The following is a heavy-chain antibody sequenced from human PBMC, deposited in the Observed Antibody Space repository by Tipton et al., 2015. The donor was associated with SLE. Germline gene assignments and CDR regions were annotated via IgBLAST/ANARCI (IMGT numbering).Heavy chain of an antibody. D-gene: IGHD3-3*01. J-gene: IGHJ6*03. CDR2: IYTSGST. CDR3: ARDRADGGFLEWGYYYYYMDV. Sequence: LRLSCTVSGGSISSGRYYWSWIRQPAGKGLEWIGRIYTSGSTNYNPSLKSRVTISVDTSKKQFSLKLSSVTAADTAVYYCARDRADGGFLEWGYYYYYMDVWGKGTTVTVSS. CDR1: GGSISSGRYY. V-gene: IGHV4-61*02.